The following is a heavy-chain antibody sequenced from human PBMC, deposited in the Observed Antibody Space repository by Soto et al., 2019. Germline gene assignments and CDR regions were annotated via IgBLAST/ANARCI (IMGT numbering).Heavy chain of an antibody. CDR2: MSAYNGNT. CDR3: ASVFYGSWRLNAHNWFDP. CDR1: GYTFTSYG. D-gene: IGHD3-10*01. J-gene: IGHJ5*02. Sequence: ASVKVSCKASGYTFTSYGISWVRQAPGQGLEWMGWMSAYNGNTNYAQKLQGRVTMTTDTSTSTAYMELRSLRSDDTAVYYCASVFYGSWRLNAHNWFDPWGQGTLVTVSS. V-gene: IGHV1-18*01.